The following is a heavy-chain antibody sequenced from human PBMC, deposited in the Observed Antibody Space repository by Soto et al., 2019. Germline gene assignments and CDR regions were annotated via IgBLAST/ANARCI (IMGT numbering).Heavy chain of an antibody. CDR3: ARGFVDDILTGYWCVEGYYGMDV. D-gene: IGHD3-9*01. Sequence: SETLSLTCTVSGGSISSGDYYWSWIRQPPGKGLEWIGYIYYSGSTYYNPSLKSRVTISVDTSKNQFSLKLSSVTAADTAVYYCARGFVDDILTGYWCVEGYYGMDVWGQGTTVTVSS. CDR2: IYYSGST. CDR1: GGSISSGDYY. V-gene: IGHV4-30-4*01. J-gene: IGHJ6*02.